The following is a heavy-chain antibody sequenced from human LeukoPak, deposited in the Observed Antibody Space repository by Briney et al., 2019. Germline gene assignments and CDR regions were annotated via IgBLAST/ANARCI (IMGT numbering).Heavy chain of an antibody. CDR2: IYTSGST. CDR3: ARELGYYGSGSYDY. D-gene: IGHD3-10*01. Sequence: SGTLSLTCTVSGGSISSYYWSWIRQPAGKGLEWIGRIYTSGSTNYNPSLKSRVTMSVDTSKNQFSLKLSSVTAADTAVYYCARELGYYGSGSYDYWGQGTLVTVSS. J-gene: IGHJ4*02. V-gene: IGHV4-4*07. CDR1: GGSISSYY.